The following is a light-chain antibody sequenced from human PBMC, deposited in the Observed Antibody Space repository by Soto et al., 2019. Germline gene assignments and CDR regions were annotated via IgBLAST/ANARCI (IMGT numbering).Light chain of an antibody. CDR3: QQYNYYPYT. V-gene: IGKV1-5*01. Sequence: DIPMTQSPSTLSASVGDTVTITCRASQSISSWLAGYQQKPGKAPKLLIYDASSLESGVPSRFSGSGSGTDFNLTISSLQPDDFAAYYCQQYNYYPYTFGQGTKLEIK. CDR2: DAS. CDR1: QSISSW. J-gene: IGKJ2*01.